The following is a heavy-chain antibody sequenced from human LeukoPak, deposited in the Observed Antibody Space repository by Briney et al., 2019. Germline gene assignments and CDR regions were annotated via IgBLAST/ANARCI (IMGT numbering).Heavy chain of an antibody. D-gene: IGHD3-10*02. Sequence: RSETLSLTCAVYGGSFSAYYWSWIRQPPGKGLEWIGEINHSGSTNYNPSLKSRVTISVDTSKNQFSLKVRSVIAADTAVYYCARGDVDPYAFDIWGQGTMVTVSS. CDR3: ARGDVDPYAFDI. CDR1: GGSFSAYY. J-gene: IGHJ3*02. V-gene: IGHV4-34*01. CDR2: INHSGST.